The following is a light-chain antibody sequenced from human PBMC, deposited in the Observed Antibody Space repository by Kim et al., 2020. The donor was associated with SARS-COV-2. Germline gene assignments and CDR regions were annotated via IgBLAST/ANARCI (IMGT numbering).Light chain of an antibody. CDR2: QAS. J-gene: IGKJ1*01. CDR1: QNINNY. V-gene: IGKV1-5*03. Sequence: ASVEDRVTTTCRASQNINNYLAWYQQKPGNAPKLLSSQASTLESGVPSRFSGSGSGTEFTLTIRSLQPDDSATYYCQQHNTFSSTFGQGTKVDIK. CDR3: QQHNTFSST.